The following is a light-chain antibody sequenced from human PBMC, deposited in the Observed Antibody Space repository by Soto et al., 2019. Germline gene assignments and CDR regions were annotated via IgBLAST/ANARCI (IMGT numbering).Light chain of an antibody. V-gene: IGKV3-15*01. Sequence: ETVMTQSPATLSVSPGEGATLSCRASQSLNTNLAWYQQKLGQAPRVLIYGASTRATGIPARFSGSGSGTEFTLTISGLQSEDSGVYFCHEYNTWPWTFDQGTKVDIK. CDR3: HEYNTWPWT. CDR1: QSLNTN. CDR2: GAS. J-gene: IGKJ1*01.